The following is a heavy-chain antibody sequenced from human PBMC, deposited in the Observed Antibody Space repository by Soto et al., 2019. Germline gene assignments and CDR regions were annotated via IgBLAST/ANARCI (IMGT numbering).Heavy chain of an antibody. CDR3: AREPGWSYRFFDY. CDR1: GGSFSGYY. V-gene: IGHV4-34*01. J-gene: IGHJ4*02. CDR2: INHSGST. D-gene: IGHD1-26*01. Sequence: QVQLQQWGAGLLKPSETLSLTCAVYGGSFSGYYWSWIRQPPGKGLEWIGEINHSGSTNYNPSLKSRVTISVDTSKRQFPLKLSAVTAADTAVYYCAREPGWSYRFFDYLGQGTLVTVSS.